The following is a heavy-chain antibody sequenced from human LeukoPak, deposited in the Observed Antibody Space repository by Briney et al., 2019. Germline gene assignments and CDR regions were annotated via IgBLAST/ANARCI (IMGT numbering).Heavy chain of an antibody. J-gene: IGHJ4*02. Sequence: GGSLRLSCGVSGYTFSDYTMNWVRPAPGKGPEWISYISSGGSVMHYADSVKGRFTISRDNVENSLYLQMNSLRAEDTAVYYCANNYDFWSGYYPFDYGGQGTLVTVSS. V-gene: IGHV3-48*01. CDR2: ISSGGSVM. D-gene: IGHD3-3*01. CDR3: ANNYDFWSGYYPFDY. CDR1: GYTFSDYT.